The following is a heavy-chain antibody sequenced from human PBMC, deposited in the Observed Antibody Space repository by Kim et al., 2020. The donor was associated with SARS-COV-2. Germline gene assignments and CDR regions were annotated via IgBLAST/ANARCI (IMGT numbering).Heavy chain of an antibody. CDR3: TKGGASAGYSWQRAVDS. D-gene: IGHD2-15*01. CDR2: TGGGGGST. J-gene: IGHJ4*02. V-gene: IGHV3-23*01. Sequence: GGSLRLSCAASGFTYGPSVMTWVRQAPGKGLEWVSTTGGGGGSTYYADSVKGRFTISSDSSKNTLYLQMNNLRVEDTALYYCTKGGASAGYSWQRAVDSWGQGTLVTVSS. CDR1: GFTYGPSV.